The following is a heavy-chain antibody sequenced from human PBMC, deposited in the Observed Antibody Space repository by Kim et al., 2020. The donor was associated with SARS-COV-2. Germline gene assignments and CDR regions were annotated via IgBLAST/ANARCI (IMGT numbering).Heavy chain of an antibody. J-gene: IGHJ2*01. CDR3: ARAGIQLWSTHWYFDL. V-gene: IGHV1-69*01. Sequence: KFQGRVTITADESTSTAYMELSSLRAEDPAVYYCARAGIQLWSTHWYFDLWGRGTLVTVSS. D-gene: IGHD5-18*01.